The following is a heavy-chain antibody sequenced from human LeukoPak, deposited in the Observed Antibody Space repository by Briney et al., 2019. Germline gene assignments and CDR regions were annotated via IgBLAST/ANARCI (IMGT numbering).Heavy chain of an antibody. J-gene: IGHJ6*02. D-gene: IGHD1-26*01. CDR3: AKDQEGATTFYYYGMDV. Sequence: GGSLRLSCAASGFTFSSYGMHWVRQAPGKGLEWVAVISYDGSNKYYADSVKGRFTISRDNSKNTLHLQMNSLRAEDTAVYYCAKDQEGATTFYYYGMDVWGQGTTVTVSS. CDR2: ISYDGSNK. CDR1: GFTFSSYG. V-gene: IGHV3-30*18.